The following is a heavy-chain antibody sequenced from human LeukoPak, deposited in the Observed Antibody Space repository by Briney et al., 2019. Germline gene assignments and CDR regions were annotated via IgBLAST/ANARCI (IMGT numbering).Heavy chain of an antibody. CDR3: ARVLIEAYYYYGMDV. CDR1: GFTFSSYA. V-gene: IGHV3-23*01. J-gene: IGHJ6*02. Sequence: AGGSLRLSCAASGFTFSSYAMSWVRQAPGKGLEWVSAISGSGGSTYYADSVKGRFTISRDNSKNTLYLQMNSLRAEDTAVYYCARVLIEAYYYYGMDVWGQGTTVTGSS. D-gene: IGHD3-22*01. CDR2: ISGSGGST.